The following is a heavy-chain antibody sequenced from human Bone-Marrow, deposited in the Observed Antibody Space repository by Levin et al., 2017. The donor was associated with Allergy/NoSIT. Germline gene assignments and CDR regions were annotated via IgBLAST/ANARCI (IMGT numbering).Heavy chain of an antibody. D-gene: IGHD3-16*02. CDR2: ISSSSNYI. CDR1: GFTLSYYN. V-gene: IGHV3-21*01. CDR3: ARGMRPTVITGTDASDV. Sequence: GESLKISCAASGFTLSYYNMNWVRQAPGKGLEWVGSISSSSNYIYYAGSLKGRFTISRDNANNSLYLQMNTLRAEDTAVYYCARGMRPTVITGTDASDVWGQGTVVTVSS. J-gene: IGHJ3*01.